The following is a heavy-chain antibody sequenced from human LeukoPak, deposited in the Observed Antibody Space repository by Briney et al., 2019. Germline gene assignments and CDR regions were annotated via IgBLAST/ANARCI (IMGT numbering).Heavy chain of an antibody. CDR1: GFTFSSYA. CDR3: ARDRGSLDC. J-gene: IGHJ4*02. Sequence: GGSLRLSCAASGFTFSSYAMPWVRQAPGKGPGWVAAISYDGSNKYYADSVKVRFTIYRENSKNPLYRQMNRLRAEDTAVNYCARDRGSLDCSGQGSIVTDSS. V-gene: IGHV3-30*01. CDR2: ISYDGSNK.